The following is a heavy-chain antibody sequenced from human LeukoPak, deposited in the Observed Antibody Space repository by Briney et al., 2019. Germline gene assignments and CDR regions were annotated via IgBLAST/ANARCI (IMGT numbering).Heavy chain of an antibody. Sequence: GGSLRLSCAASGFTFSRYWMAWVREAPGKGLEWVANIKQDGSEKYYVDSVKGRFTISRDNAKNSLYLQMNSLRAEDTAVYYCARGGPGAFDIWGQGTMATVSA. CDR1: GFTFSRYW. V-gene: IGHV3-7*03. CDR3: ARGGPGAFDI. J-gene: IGHJ3*02. CDR2: IKQDGSEK.